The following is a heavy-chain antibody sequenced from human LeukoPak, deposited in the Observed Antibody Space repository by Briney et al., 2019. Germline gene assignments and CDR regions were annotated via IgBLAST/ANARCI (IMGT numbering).Heavy chain of an antibody. J-gene: IGHJ4*02. Sequence: KSSETLSLTCTVSGGSISSYYWSWIRQPPGKGPEWIGYIYYSGSTNYNPSLKSRVTISVDTSKNQFSLKLSSVTAADTAVYYCARLSKRSYYFDYWGQGTLVTVSS. V-gene: IGHV4-59*01. CDR1: GGSISSYY. CDR3: ARLSKRSYYFDY. D-gene: IGHD1-1*01. CDR2: IYYSGST.